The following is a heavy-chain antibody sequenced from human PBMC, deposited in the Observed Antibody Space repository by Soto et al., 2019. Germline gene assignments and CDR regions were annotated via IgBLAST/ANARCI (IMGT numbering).Heavy chain of an antibody. V-gene: IGHV4-31*03. CDR1: GGSISSGGYY. Sequence: SETLSLTCTVSGGSISSGGYYWSWIRQHPGKGLEWIGYIYYSGSTYYNPSLKSRVTISVDTSKNQFSLKLSSVTAADTAVYYCARRPHVTVKDHNWFDPWGQGTLVTVSS. CDR2: IYYSGST. D-gene: IGHD4-17*01. CDR3: ARRPHVTVKDHNWFDP. J-gene: IGHJ5*02.